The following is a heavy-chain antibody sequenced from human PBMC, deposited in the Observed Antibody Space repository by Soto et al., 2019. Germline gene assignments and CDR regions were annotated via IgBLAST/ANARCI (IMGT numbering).Heavy chain of an antibody. CDR2: INADKGDT. V-gene: IGHV1-3*01. J-gene: IGHJ5*02. Sequence: QAQLVQSGAEVKKPGASVKVSCKASGYSFTDFAMHWVRLASGQRLEWMGWINADKGDTKYSPKFQGRVTITRDTSATTVYMELRSLRSEDTAVYYCARGPLSGVATIWDYANWFDPWGQGWLVTVST. CDR1: GYSFTDFA. CDR3: ARGPLSGVATIWDYANWFDP. D-gene: IGHD5-12*01.